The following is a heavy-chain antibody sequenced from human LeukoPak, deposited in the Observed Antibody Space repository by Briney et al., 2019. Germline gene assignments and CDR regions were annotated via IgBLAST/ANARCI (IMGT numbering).Heavy chain of an antibody. D-gene: IGHD3-10*01. CDR3: AREFGTPGVIDY. CDR1: GFTFSSYS. V-gene: IGHV3-21*01. CDR2: ISSSSSYI. J-gene: IGHJ4*02. Sequence: PGGSLRLSCAASGFTFSSYSMNWVRQAPGKGLEWVSSISSSSSYIYYADSVKGRFTISRDNAKNSLYLQMSSLRAEDAAVYYFAREFGTPGVIDYWGQGTLVTVSS.